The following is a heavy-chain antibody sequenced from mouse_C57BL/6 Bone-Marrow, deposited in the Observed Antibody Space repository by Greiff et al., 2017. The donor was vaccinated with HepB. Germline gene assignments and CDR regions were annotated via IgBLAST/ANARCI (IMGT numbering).Heavy chain of an antibody. Sequence: DVMLVESGGGLVKPGGSLKLSCAASGFTFSDYGMHWVRQAPEKGLEWVAYISSGSSTIYYADTVKGRFTISRDNAKNTLFLQMTSLRSEDTAMYYCARISYGYFAYWGQGTLVTVSA. D-gene: IGHD2-2*01. J-gene: IGHJ3*01. V-gene: IGHV5-17*01. CDR1: GFTFSDYG. CDR3: ARISYGYFAY. CDR2: ISSGSSTI.